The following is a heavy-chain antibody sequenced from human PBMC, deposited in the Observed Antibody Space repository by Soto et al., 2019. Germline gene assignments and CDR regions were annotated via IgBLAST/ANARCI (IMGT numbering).Heavy chain of an antibody. Sequence: EVQLVETGGDLMQPGGSLLLSCVSSGFTVGSPPMSWVRQAPGKGLEWAAGVFTGRTTSYADSVKGRFIISRDRTKNTVNLHLNNLRVEDTAVYYCVRDDPRTTVTGKNYYYGMDVWGQGTTVTVSS. V-gene: IGHV3-53*02. J-gene: IGHJ6*02. CDR1: GFTVGSPP. CDR2: VFTGRTT. CDR3: VRDDPRTTVTGKNYYYGMDV. D-gene: IGHD4-4*01.